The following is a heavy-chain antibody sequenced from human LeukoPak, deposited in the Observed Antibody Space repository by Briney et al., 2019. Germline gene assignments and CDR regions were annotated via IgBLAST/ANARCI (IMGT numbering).Heavy chain of an antibody. CDR3: ARDGTTYYDILTGHTPSDY. D-gene: IGHD3-9*01. Sequence: GSVKVSCKASGYTFTSYGISWVRQAPGQGLEWMGWISAYNGNTNYAQKLQGRVTMTTDTSTSTAYMELRSLRSDATAVYYCARDGTTYYDILTGHTPSDYWGQGTLVTVSS. CDR2: ISAYNGNT. V-gene: IGHV1-18*01. CDR1: GYTFTSYG. J-gene: IGHJ4*02.